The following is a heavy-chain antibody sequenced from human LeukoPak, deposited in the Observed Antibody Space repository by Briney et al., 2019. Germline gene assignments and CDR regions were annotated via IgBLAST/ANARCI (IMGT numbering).Heavy chain of an antibody. Sequence: SETLSLTCTVSGGSISSSSYYWGWIRQPPGKGLEWIGSIYYSGSTYYNPSLKSRLTISVDTSKNQFSLKLSSVTAADTAVYYCARDLRGDYDSSGYYYSNWFDPWRQGTLVTHSS. V-gene: IGHV4-39*07. D-gene: IGHD3-22*01. CDR2: IYYSGST. CDR3: ARDLRGDYDSSGYYYSNWFDP. CDR1: GGSISSSSYY. J-gene: IGHJ5*02.